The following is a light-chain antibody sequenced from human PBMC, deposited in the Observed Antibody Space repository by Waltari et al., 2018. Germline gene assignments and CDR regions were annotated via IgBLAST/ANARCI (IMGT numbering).Light chain of an antibody. V-gene: IGLV2-23*02. Sequence: QSALTQPASVSGTPGQSLPISCTGTTPYVGYYNLVSWYQHAPGKAPKLMICEVIKRPSGVSDRFSGSKSGNTASLTISGLQAEDEADYYCCSYAGSGTYIFGTGTKVTVL. J-gene: IGLJ1*01. CDR2: EVI. CDR1: TPYVGYYNL. CDR3: CSYAGSGTYI.